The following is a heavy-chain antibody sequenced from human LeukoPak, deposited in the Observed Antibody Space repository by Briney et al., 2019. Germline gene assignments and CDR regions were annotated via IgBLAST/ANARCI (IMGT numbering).Heavy chain of an antibody. D-gene: IGHD2-2*02. CDR3: ARALRYCSSTSCYTGAFDN. CDR2: IYYSGST. J-gene: IGHJ3*02. CDR1: GGSISSYY. V-gene: IGHV4-59*01. Sequence: SETPSLTCTVSGGSISSYYWSWIRQPPGKGLEWIGYIYYSGSTNYNPSLKSRVTISVDTSKNQFSLKLSSVTAADTAVYYCARALRYCSSTSCYTGAFDNWDQGTMVTVSS.